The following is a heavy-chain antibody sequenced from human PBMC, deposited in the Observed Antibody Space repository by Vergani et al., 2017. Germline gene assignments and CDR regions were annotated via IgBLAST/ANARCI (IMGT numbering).Heavy chain of an antibody. D-gene: IGHD1-26*01. CDR1: GFTFSSYS. V-gene: IGHV3-21*01. Sequence: EVQLVESGGGLVKPGGSLSLSCAASGFTFSSYSMNWVRQAPGKGLEWVSSISSSSSYIYYADSVKGRFTISRDNAKNSLYLQMNSLRAEDTAVYYCWVWELLPFDYWGQGTLVTVSS. CDR2: ISSSSSYI. J-gene: IGHJ4*02. CDR3: WVWELLPFDY.